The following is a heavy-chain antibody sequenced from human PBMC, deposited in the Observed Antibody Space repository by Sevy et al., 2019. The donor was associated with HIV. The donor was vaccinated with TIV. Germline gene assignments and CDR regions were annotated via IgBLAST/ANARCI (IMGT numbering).Heavy chain of an antibody. CDR3: ARDGDYYDTSGYPPGRFDL. V-gene: IGHV3-21*01. J-gene: IGHJ2*01. Sequence: GGSLRLSCAASGFTFSSDSMNWVRQAPGKGLEWVSSFSSSSSYIYYADSLKGRFTISRDNAKNSLYLQMNSLRAEDTAVYYCARDGDYYDTSGYPPGRFDLWGRGTLVTVSS. CDR1: GFTFSSDS. CDR2: FSSSSSYI. D-gene: IGHD3-22*01.